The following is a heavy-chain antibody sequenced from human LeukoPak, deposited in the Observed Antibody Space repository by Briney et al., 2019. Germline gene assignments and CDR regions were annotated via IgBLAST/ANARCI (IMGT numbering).Heavy chain of an antibody. J-gene: IGHJ5*02. CDR1: GYTFTGYY. D-gene: IGHD2-2*01. CDR2: INPNSGGT. Sequence: ASVKVSCKASGYTFTGYYMHWVRQAPGQGLEWMGWINPNSGGTNYAQKFQGRVTMTRDTSISTAYMELSRLRSDDTAVYHCARTRYCSSTSCRLDPWGQGTLVTVSS. CDR3: ARTRYCSSTSCRLDP. V-gene: IGHV1-2*02.